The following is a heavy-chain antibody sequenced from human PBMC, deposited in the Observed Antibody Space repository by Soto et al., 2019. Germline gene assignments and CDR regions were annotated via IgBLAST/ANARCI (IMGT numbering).Heavy chain of an antibody. V-gene: IGHV3-43*01. CDR1: RFTFNVFT. CDR3: AKDRAAVNGAYYYYGMDV. CDR2: ISWDGGHT. Sequence: GGSLSSPCPASRFTFNVFTMNWVRQPPGKGWEWVSLISWDGGHTYYADSVKGRFTISRDNSKNSLYLQMNSLRTEDSGLYYCAKDRAAVNGAYYYYGMDVWGQGTTVTVSS. D-gene: IGHD2-8*01. J-gene: IGHJ6*02.